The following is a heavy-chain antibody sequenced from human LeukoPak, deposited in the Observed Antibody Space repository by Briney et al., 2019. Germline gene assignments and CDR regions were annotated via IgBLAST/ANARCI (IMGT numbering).Heavy chain of an antibody. CDR3: ARGEADYYGSGSYQFLYYYYYYYMDV. V-gene: IGHV3-23*01. D-gene: IGHD3-10*01. J-gene: IGHJ6*03. Sequence: GGSLRLSCAASGFTFSSYATSWGRQAPGEGLEWGSGITGSGSGGRTYHADTVEGRFPISRANSKSTLILQMNSLRAEDTAVYYCARGEADYYGSGSYQFLYYYYYYYMDVWRKGTTVTISS. CDR2: GSGSGGRT. CDR1: GFTFSSYA.